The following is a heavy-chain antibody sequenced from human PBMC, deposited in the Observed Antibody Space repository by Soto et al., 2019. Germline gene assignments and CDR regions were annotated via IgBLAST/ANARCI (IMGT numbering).Heavy chain of an antibody. V-gene: IGHV6-1*01. CDR2: IYYRSTWSF. D-gene: IGHD3-10*01. CDR1: GYSVSSNTAA. CDR3: ASVTWFRSMDV. Sequence: SQTLSLTCAISGYSVSSNTAALNWISQSPSRGLEWLGRIYYRSTWSFDYALSVRSRITIAPDTSKNQFSLHLDSMTPEDTALYYCASVTWFRSMDVWGQGTQVTVSS. J-gene: IGHJ6*02.